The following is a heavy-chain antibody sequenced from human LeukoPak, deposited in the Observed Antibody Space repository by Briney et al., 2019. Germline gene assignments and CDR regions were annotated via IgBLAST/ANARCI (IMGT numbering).Heavy chain of an antibody. CDR2: IKQDETEK. D-gene: IGHD3-16*01. J-gene: IGHJ6*02. V-gene: IGHV3-7*03. CDR3: ARGGGLDV. CDR1: GFTFSNFW. Sequence: GGSLRLSCTASGFTFSNFWMGWVRQAPGKGLEWVASIKQDETEKFYLGSVKGRFTISRDNAKNSLYLQMSNLRAEDTAVYFCARGGGLDVWGQGATVTVSS.